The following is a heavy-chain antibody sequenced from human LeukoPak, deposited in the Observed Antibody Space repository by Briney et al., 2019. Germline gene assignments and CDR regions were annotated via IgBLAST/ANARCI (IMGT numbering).Heavy chain of an antibody. CDR1: GGSISSYY. J-gene: IGHJ4*02. CDR3: ARDSSVAGTSFDY. CDR2: IYYSGST. V-gene: IGHV4-59*01. D-gene: IGHD6-19*01. Sequence: SETLSLTXTVSGGSISSYYWSWIRQPPGKGLEWIGYIYYSGSTNYNPSLKSRVTISVDTSKNQFSLKLSSVTAADTAVYYCARDSSVAGTSFDYWGQGTLVTVSS.